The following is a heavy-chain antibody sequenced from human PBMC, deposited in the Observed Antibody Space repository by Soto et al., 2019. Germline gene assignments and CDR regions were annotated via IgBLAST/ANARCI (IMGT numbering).Heavy chain of an antibody. CDR3: ATDWGDFWSGYPPYYYGMDV. J-gene: IGHJ6*02. CDR2: FDPEDGET. CDR1: GYTLTELS. Sequence: GASVKVSCKVSGYTLTELSMHWVRQAPGKGLEWMGGFDPEDGETIYAQKFQGRVTMTEDTSTDTAYMELSSLRSEDTAVYYCATDWGDFWSGYPPYYYGMDVWGQGTTVTVSS. V-gene: IGHV1-24*01. D-gene: IGHD3-3*01.